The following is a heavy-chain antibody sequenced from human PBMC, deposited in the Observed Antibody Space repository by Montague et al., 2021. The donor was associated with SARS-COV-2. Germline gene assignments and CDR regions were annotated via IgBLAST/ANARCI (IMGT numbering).Heavy chain of an antibody. Sequence: TLSLTCTVSGGSISSGGYYWSWTCQHPGKGLEWIGYIYYSGSTYYNPSLKSRVTISVDTSKNQFSLKLSSVTAADTAVYYCARDRYSGYVLDAFDIWGQGTMVTVSS. V-gene: IGHV4-31*03. J-gene: IGHJ3*02. D-gene: IGHD5-12*01. CDR3: ARDRYSGYVLDAFDI. CDR1: GGSISSGGYY. CDR2: IYYSGST.